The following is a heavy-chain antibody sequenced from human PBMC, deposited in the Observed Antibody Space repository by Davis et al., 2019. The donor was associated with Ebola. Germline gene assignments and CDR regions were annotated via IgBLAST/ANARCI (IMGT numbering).Heavy chain of an antibody. CDR3: AKDTKMSI. D-gene: IGHD1-1*01. Sequence: GESLKISCAASGFIFSYYGMHWVRQAPGKGLEWVAVISYDGSNKYYADSVKGRFTISRDNSKNTLYLQMNSLRAEDTAVYYCAKDTKMSIWGQGTMVTVSS. CDR2: ISYDGSNK. J-gene: IGHJ3*02. V-gene: IGHV3-30*18. CDR1: GFIFSYYG.